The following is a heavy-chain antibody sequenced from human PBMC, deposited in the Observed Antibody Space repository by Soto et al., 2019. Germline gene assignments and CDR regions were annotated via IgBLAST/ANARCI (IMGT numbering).Heavy chain of an antibody. V-gene: IGHV1-3*01. Sequence: ASVKVSCKTSGYTFTNYAMHWVRQAPGQRLEWMGWINAGSGNTKYSQKFQGRVTITGDTSARTTYMELSSLRSEDTAVYYCARCRGSSWYYGMDVWGQGTPVTVSS. CDR2: INAGSGNT. D-gene: IGHD6-13*01. CDR1: GYTFTNYA. J-gene: IGHJ6*02. CDR3: ARCRGSSWYYGMDV.